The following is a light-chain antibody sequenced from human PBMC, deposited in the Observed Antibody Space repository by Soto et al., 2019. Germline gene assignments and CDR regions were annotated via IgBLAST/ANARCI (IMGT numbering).Light chain of an antibody. CDR1: QGVRGN. CDR3: PQTYNLPRT. CDR2: ATS. V-gene: IGKV3D-15*01. Sequence: VTTQSPATVSVSPGESSTLSCRASQGVRGNLAWYQQKPGQAPRPLIYATSSRATDVPDRFSGSGSGTDFTLTIRNMQREDFATYYCPQTYNLPRTFGQGTKVDIK. J-gene: IGKJ1*01.